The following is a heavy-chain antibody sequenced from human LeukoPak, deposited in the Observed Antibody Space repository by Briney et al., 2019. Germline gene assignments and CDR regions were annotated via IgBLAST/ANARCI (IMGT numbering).Heavy chain of an antibody. J-gene: IGHJ5*02. CDR2: IYYSGST. CDR3: ARVPDSSGYWGFDP. CDR1: GGSISSSSYY. Sequence: SETLSLICTVSGGSISSSSYYWGWIRQPPGKGLEWIGSIYYSGSTYYNPSLKSRVTISVDTSKNQFSLKLSSVTAADTAVYYCARVPDSSGYWGFDPWGQGTLVTVSS. D-gene: IGHD3-22*01. V-gene: IGHV4-39*07.